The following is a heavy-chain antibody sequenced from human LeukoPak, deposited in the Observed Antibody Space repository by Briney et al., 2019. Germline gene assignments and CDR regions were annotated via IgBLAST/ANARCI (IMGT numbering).Heavy chain of an antibody. V-gene: IGHV3-30*02. CDR3: ATDISTHYFGS. CDR1: GISFRSYG. Sequence: GGSLRLSRAASGISFRSYGMHWVRQAPGKGLEWVTFIWYDASNKYYAESVKGRFTISRDNPRNTVFLQMNSLRAEDTAIYYCATDISTHYFGSWGQGTLVTVSS. J-gene: IGHJ4*02. D-gene: IGHD3-9*01. CDR2: IWYDASNK.